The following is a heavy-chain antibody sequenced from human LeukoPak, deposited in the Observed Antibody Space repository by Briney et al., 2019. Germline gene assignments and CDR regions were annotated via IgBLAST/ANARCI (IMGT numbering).Heavy chain of an antibody. Sequence: SVKVSCKASGGTFSSYAISWVRQAPGQGLEWMGRIIPILGIANYAQKFRGRVTITADKSTSTAYMELSSLRSEDTAVYYCARPSRAGTYAFDIWGQGTMVTVSS. D-gene: IGHD6-13*01. CDR2: IIPILGIA. J-gene: IGHJ3*02. CDR3: ARPSRAGTYAFDI. V-gene: IGHV1-69*04. CDR1: GGTFSSYA.